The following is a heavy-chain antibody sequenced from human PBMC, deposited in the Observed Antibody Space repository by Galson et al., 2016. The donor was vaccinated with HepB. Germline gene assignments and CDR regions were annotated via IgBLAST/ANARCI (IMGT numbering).Heavy chain of an antibody. Sequence: SLRLSCAASGFTFNNYGIHWVRQAPGKGLEWVAVMWFDASNKYYADSVKGRFTISRDNSKNTLYLQMNSLRAEDTAIYYCAKESHRSSWLDNYGMDVWGQGTTVTVSS. V-gene: IGHV3-33*06. J-gene: IGHJ6*02. D-gene: IGHD6-13*01. CDR2: MWFDASNK. CDR3: AKESHRSSWLDNYGMDV. CDR1: GFTFNNYG.